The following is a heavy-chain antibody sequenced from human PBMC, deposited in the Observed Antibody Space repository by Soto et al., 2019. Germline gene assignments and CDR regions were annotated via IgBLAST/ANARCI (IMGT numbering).Heavy chain of an antibody. J-gene: IGHJ6*03. CDR3: ASDWYYMDV. CDR1: GVTFGGYA. Sequence: GGSRRLSCAASGVTFGGYAVSWVRQAPGKGLEWVSYISTGSGATYYADSVKGRFTISRDNAKNSLYLQMNSLRAEDTAVYYCASDWYYMDVWGKGTTVTVS. D-gene: IGHD2-21*01. CDR2: ISTGSGAT. V-gene: IGHV3-48*01.